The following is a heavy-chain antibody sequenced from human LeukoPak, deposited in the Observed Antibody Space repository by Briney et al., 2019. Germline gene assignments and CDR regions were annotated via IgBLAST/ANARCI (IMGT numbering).Heavy chain of an antibody. D-gene: IGHD3-22*01. J-gene: IGHJ4*02. V-gene: IGHV4-31*03. CDR2: IYYSGST. Sequence: PSETLSLTCTVSGGSISSGGYYWSWIRQHPGKGLEWIGYIYYSGSTYYNPSLKSRVTISVDTSKNQFSLKLSSVTAADTAVYYCARGNAYYDSSGLDYWGQGTLVTVSS. CDR3: ARGNAYYDSSGLDY. CDR1: GGSISSGGYY.